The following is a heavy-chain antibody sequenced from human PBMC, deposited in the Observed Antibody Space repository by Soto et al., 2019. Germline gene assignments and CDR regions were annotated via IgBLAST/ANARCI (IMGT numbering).Heavy chain of an antibody. Sequence: QVQLVQSGAEVGKPGASVKVSCKASGYTFTSYDINWVRQASGQGLEWMGWMNPNSGNTGSAQRFQGRLTMTRNTSINTAYMELTCLPSEDAAVYYCARVHTVTTYFDVWGPGTLVAVSS. CDR3: ARVHTVTTYFDV. CDR1: GYTFTSYD. V-gene: IGHV1-8*01. CDR2: MNPNSGNT. J-gene: IGHJ2*01. D-gene: IGHD4-17*01.